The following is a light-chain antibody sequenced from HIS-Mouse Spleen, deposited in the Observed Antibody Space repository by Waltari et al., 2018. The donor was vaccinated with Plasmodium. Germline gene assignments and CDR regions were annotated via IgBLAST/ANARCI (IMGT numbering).Light chain of an antibody. CDR3: QQSYSTPLT. J-gene: IGKJ4*01. CDR2: AAS. V-gene: IGKV1-39*01. Sequence: DLQMTQSPSSLSASLGDSVTITCRASQSLSSYLNWYQQKPGKAPKLLIYAASSLQSGVPSRFSGSGSGTDFTLTISSLQPEDFATYYCQQSYSTPLTFGGGTKVEIK. CDR1: QSLSSY.